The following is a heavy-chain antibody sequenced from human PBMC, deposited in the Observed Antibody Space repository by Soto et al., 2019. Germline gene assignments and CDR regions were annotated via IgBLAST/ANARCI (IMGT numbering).Heavy chain of an antibody. J-gene: IGHJ6*02. CDR1: GGSISSGDNF. D-gene: IGHD1-1*01. CDR2: IFYSGNT. CDR3: ARDRPWPPNYHYYSMDV. V-gene: IGHV4-31*03. Sequence: SETLSLTCTVSGGSISSGDNFWSWIRQHPGKGLEWIGYIFYSGNTFYNPSLKSRLTISIDTSKNQFSLKLSSVTPADTAVYYCARDRPWPPNYHYYSMDVWGQGTAVTVSS.